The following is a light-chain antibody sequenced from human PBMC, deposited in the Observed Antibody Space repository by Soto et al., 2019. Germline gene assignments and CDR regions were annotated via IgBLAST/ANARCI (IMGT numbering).Light chain of an antibody. V-gene: IGLV2-14*01. CDR3: NSYTSSSTRV. J-gene: IGLJ3*02. CDR1: SSDVGGYNP. Sequence: QSALTQPASVSGSPGQSITISCTGTSSDVGGYNPVSWYQQHPGKAPKLMIYEVSNRPSGVSNRFSGSKSGNTASLTISGLQAEDEADYYCNSYTSSSTRVFGGGTKLTVL. CDR2: EVS.